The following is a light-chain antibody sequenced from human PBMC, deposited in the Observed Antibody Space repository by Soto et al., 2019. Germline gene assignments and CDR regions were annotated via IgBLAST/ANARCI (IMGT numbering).Light chain of an antibody. CDR2: GAS. CDR1: QSVRSS. CDR3: QQYNDWPPYT. V-gene: IGKV3-15*01. J-gene: IGKJ2*01. Sequence: EIVMTQSPATLSVSPGERATLSCRASQSVRSSLAWYEQNPGQAPRLLIYGASTRATGIPARSSGSGSGTEFTLVISSLQSEDFAIYYCQQYNDWPPYTFGQGSKLEIK.